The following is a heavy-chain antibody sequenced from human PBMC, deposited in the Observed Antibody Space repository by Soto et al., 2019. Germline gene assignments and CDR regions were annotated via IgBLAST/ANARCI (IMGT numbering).Heavy chain of an antibody. CDR3: ASLGVPAAKPAYGMDV. CDR1: GGTFSSYA. J-gene: IGHJ6*02. CDR2: IIPIFGTA. D-gene: IGHD2-2*01. Sequence: QVQLVQSGAEVKKPGSSVKVSCKASGGTFSSYAISWVRQAPGQGLXWMGGIIPIFGTANYAQKFQGRVTITADESTSTAYMELSSLRSEDTAVYYCASLGVPAAKPAYGMDVWGQGTTVTVSS. V-gene: IGHV1-69*12.